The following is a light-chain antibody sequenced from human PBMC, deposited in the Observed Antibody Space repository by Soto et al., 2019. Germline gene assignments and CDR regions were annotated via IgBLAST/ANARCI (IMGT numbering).Light chain of an antibody. CDR2: AAS. V-gene: IGKV1-39*01. Sequence: DIQMTQSPSSLSASVGDRVTITCRVSQSINTYLNWYQQKPGKAPKLLIYAASSLQSGVPSRFSGSGSGTDFTLTIGSLQPEDFATYYCQQSYSHSRTFGPGTKVDIK. J-gene: IGKJ3*01. CDR3: QQSYSHSRT. CDR1: QSINTY.